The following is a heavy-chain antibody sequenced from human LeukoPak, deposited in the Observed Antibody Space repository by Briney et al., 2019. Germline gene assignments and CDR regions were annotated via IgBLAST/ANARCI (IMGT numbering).Heavy chain of an antibody. Sequence: PGGSLRLSCAASGFTFSSYSMNWVRQAPGKGLEWVSSISSSSSYIYYADSVKGRFTISRDNAKNSLYLQMNSLRAEDTAVYYCAKGVGLLWFGELSFWGQGTLVTVSS. CDR2: ISSSSSYI. J-gene: IGHJ4*02. CDR1: GFTFSSYS. D-gene: IGHD3-10*01. CDR3: AKGVGLLWFGELSF. V-gene: IGHV3-21*04.